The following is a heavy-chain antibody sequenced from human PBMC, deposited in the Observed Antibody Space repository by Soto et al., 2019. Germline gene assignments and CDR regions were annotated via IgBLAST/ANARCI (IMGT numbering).Heavy chain of an antibody. Sequence: SETLSLTCAVYGGSFSGYYWSWIRQPPGKGLEWIGEINHSGSTNYNPSLKSRVTISVDTSKNQFSLKLSSVTAADTAVYYCAREGVVNLAARPEDYGMDVWGQGTTVTVSS. CDR1: GGSFSGYY. V-gene: IGHV4-34*01. D-gene: IGHD6-6*01. CDR3: AREGVVNLAARPEDYGMDV. J-gene: IGHJ6*02. CDR2: INHSGST.